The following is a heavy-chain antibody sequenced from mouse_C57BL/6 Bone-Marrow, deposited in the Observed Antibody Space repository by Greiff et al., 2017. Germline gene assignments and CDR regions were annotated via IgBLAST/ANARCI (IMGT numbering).Heavy chain of an antibody. CDR1: GFTFSDAW. D-gene: IGHD1-1*01. Sequence: EVKVEESGGGLVQPGGSMKLSCAASGFTFSDAWMDWVRQSPEKGLEWVADIRNKANNHATYYAESVKGRFTISRDDSKSSVYLQMNSLRAEDTGIYYCTRLYGSSYWGQGTLVTVSA. CDR2: IRNKANNHAT. CDR3: TRLYGSSY. V-gene: IGHV6-6*01. J-gene: IGHJ3*01.